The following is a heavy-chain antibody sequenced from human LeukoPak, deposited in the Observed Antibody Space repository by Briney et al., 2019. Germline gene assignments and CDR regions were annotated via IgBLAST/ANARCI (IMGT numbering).Heavy chain of an antibody. V-gene: IGHV4-39*07. CDR1: GDSITSSSYY. J-gene: IGHJ2*01. CDR3: ARDPSWPYSSGWYPSRYFDL. Sequence: PSETLSLTCTVSGDSITSSSYYWGWIRQPPGKGLEWIGSIYYTGTTDYNPSLKSRVTISVDTSKNQFSLKLSSVTAADTAVYYCARDPSWPYSSGWYPSRYFDLWGRGTLVTVSS. CDR2: IYYTGTT. D-gene: IGHD6-19*01.